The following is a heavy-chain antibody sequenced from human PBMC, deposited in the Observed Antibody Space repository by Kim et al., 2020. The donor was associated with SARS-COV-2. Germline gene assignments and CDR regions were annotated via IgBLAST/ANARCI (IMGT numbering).Heavy chain of an antibody. V-gene: IGHV4-59*13. D-gene: IGHD2-2*01. CDR2: IYYSGST. CDR3: ARGSTRSSFYFDY. J-gene: IGHJ4*02. Sequence: SETLSLTCTVSGGSISSYYWSWIRQPPGKGLEWIGYIYYSGSTNYNPSLRSRVTISVDTSKNQFSLKLSSVTAADTAVYYCARGSTRSSFYFDYWGQGTLVTVSS. CDR1: GGSISSYY.